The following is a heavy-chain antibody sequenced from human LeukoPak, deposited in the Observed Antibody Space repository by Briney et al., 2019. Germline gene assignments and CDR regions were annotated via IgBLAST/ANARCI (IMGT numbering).Heavy chain of an antibody. J-gene: IGHJ5*02. CDR2: IYSSGTT. D-gene: IGHD6-6*01. Sequence: SETLSLTCTVSGGSISSSYWSWIRQPPGKRLEWIGYIYSSGTTNYNPSLKSRLTISVDTSKNQFSLNLNSVTAADTAVYYCARHTSKTYSSSSDWFDPWGQETLVTVSS. V-gene: IGHV4-4*09. CDR1: GGSISSSY. CDR3: ARHTSKTYSSSSDWFDP.